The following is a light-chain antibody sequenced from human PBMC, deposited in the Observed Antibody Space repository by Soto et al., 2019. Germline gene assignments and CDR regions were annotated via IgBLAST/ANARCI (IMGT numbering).Light chain of an antibody. J-gene: IGKJ1*01. V-gene: IGKV1-39*01. CDR1: QSISSY. CDR2: AAS. Sequence: DIHMTQSPSSLSASVGDRVTITCQASQSISSYLNWYQQKPGKAPKLLIYAASSLQSGVPSRFSGSGSGTDFTLTISSLQPEDFATYYCQPRYSTPQTFRQGTKG. CDR3: QPRYSTPQT.